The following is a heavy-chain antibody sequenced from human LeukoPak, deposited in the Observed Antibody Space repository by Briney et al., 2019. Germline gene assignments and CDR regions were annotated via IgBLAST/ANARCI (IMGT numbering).Heavy chain of an antibody. V-gene: IGHV4-59*08. CDR3: ARGFLDYDSSGYSPFDY. Sequence: SETLSLTCTVSGGSISRYHWSCIPHPPGEGLEWIGYIYYSGSTNYNTPLKSRVPISVGTATNPFYPKLSSVTAADTAMYYCARGFLDYDSSGYSPFDYWGQGTLATVSS. CDR2: IYYSGST. D-gene: IGHD3-22*01. CDR1: GGSISRYH. J-gene: IGHJ4*02.